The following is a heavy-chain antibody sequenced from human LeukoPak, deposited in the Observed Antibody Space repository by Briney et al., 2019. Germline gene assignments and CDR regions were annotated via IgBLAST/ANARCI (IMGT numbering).Heavy chain of an antibody. CDR2: ISYDGSNK. J-gene: IGHJ6*02. D-gene: IGHD2-15*01. CDR1: GFTFSSYG. Sequence: PGGSLRPSCAASGFTFSSYGMHWVRQAPGKGLEWVAVISYDGSNKYYADSVKGRFTISRDNSKNTLYLQMNSLRAEDTAVYYCAKGLYCSGGSCYPLPYYYGMDVWGQGTTVTVSS. CDR3: AKGLYCSGGSCYPLPYYYGMDV. V-gene: IGHV3-30*18.